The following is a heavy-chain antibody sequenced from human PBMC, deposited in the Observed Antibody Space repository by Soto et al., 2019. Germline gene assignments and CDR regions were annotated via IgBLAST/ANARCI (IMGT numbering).Heavy chain of an antibody. Sequence: GESLKISCKGAGYSFAGYWITWVRQKPGKGLEWMGRIDPSDSQTYYSPSFRGHVTISVTKSITTVFLQWSSLRASDTAMYYCARQIYDSDTGPNFQYYFDSWGQGTPVTVSS. J-gene: IGHJ4*02. CDR2: IDPSDSQT. V-gene: IGHV5-10-1*01. CDR3: ARQIYDSDTGPNFQYYFDS. D-gene: IGHD3-22*01. CDR1: GYSFAGYW.